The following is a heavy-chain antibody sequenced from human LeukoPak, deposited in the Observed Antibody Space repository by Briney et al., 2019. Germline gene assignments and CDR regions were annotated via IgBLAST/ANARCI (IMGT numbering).Heavy chain of an antibody. Sequence: GGSLRLSCAASGFTFSSYEMNWVRQAPGKGLEWVSYTSGSGSIKYYADSVKGRFTISRDNAKNSLYLQLNSLRTEDTALYYCARCVSERHIRATDVWGKGTTVTVSS. CDR1: GFTFSSYE. CDR2: TSGSGSIK. CDR3: ARCVSERHIRATDV. D-gene: IGHD3-16*01. V-gene: IGHV3-48*03. J-gene: IGHJ6*04.